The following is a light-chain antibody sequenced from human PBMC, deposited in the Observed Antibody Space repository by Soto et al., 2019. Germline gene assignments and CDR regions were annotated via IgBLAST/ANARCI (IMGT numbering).Light chain of an antibody. CDR3: QQYNNWPLWT. CDR2: GAS. CDR1: QSVSSN. V-gene: IGKV3-15*01. J-gene: IGKJ1*01. Sequence: EIVMTQSPATLSVSPGERATLSCRASQSVSSNLAWYQQKPGQAPRLLIYGASTRATGIPARFSGSGSGTEFTLTISSLQSEDVADYYCQQYNNWPLWTFGQGTKVEIK.